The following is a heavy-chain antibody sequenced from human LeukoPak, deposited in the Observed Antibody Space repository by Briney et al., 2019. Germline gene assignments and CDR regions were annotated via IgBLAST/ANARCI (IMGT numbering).Heavy chain of an antibody. J-gene: IGHJ4*02. D-gene: IGHD6-6*01. CDR1: GFSFSGHW. CDR2: ISPTGSTT. Sequence: GGSLRLSCTASGFSFSGHWLHWARHRPGKGLVWVSRISPTGSTTIYADSVKGRFTVSRDNAKNTLYLQVNNLRAEDTAVYYCARGPNSNWSGLDLWGQGTLLTVSA. CDR3: ARGPNSNWSGLDL. V-gene: IGHV3-74*01.